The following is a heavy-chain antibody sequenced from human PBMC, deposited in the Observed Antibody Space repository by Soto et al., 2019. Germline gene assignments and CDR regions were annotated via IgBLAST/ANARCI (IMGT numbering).Heavy chain of an antibody. Sequence: SETLSLTCTVSGGSIISFCYYWSLIRQHPGKGLEGIGYSYYSGSTYYNPSLKSRVTISVDTSKNQFSLKLSSVTAADTAVYYCERGPGWYRIAYWGPGILVTDSS. V-gene: IGHV4-31*03. J-gene: IGHJ4*02. D-gene: IGHD6-19*01. CDR2: SYYSGST. CDR1: GGSIISFCYY. CDR3: ERGPGWYRIAY.